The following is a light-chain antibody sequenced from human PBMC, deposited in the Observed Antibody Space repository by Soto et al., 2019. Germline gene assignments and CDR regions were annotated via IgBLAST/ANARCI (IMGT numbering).Light chain of an antibody. CDR3: QQDGSSGT. CDR1: QSVSNNY. CDR2: GAS. V-gene: IGKV3-20*01. J-gene: IGKJ1*01. Sequence: EIVLTQSPGTLSLSPGERATLSCRASQSVSNNYLAWYQQKPGQAPRLLIYGASNRATGIPDRFSGSGSGTDFTLTISRLEAEDFAVYYCQQDGSSGTFGQGTKLDIK.